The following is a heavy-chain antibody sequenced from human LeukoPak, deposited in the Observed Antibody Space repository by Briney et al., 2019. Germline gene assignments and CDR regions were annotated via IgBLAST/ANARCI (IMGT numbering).Heavy chain of an antibody. V-gene: IGHV4-38-2*02. D-gene: IGHD5-24*01. Sequence: SETLSLTCTVSGYSISSGYYWGWIRQPPGKGLEWIGCIYHSGSTYYNPSLKSRVTISVDTSKNQFSLKLSSVTAADTAVYYCARGEMASPVIAFDIWGQGTMVTVSS. CDR1: GYSISSGYY. CDR2: IYHSGST. J-gene: IGHJ3*02. CDR3: ARGEMASPVIAFDI.